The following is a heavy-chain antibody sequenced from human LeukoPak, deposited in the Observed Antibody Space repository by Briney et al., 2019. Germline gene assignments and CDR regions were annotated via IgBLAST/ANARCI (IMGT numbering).Heavy chain of an antibody. CDR2: ISYDGSNK. CDR3: ARDEYSSSWYAPDDY. J-gene: IGHJ4*02. D-gene: IGHD6-13*01. V-gene: IGHV3-30*04. Sequence: CLRLSSAASGVTFTGDAIHSGRQTPRKGLEWVSVISYDGSNKHHGDPVKGRFNISRDNSKNTLYLQMNSLRAEDTDVYYCARDEYSSSWYAPDDYWGQGTLVSVSS. CDR1: GVTFTGDA.